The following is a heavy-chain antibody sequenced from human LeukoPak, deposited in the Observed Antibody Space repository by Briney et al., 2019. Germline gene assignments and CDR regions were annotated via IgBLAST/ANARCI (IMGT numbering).Heavy chain of an antibody. D-gene: IGHD3-10*01. Sequence: ASVKVSCKASGYDFIDHYVHWVRHAPGQGLEWMGWINPNSGGTDSAQKFQGRVTMTRDTSISTAYMELSRLRSDDTAVYYCARATKKNSGSGSYYIDYWGQGTLVTVSS. CDR2: INPNSGGT. V-gene: IGHV1-2*02. CDR1: GYDFIDHY. CDR3: ARATKKNSGSGSYYIDY. J-gene: IGHJ4*02.